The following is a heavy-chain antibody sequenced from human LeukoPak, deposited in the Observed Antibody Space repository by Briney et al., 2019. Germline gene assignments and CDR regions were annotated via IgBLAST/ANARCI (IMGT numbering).Heavy chain of an antibody. CDR1: GYTFTSYG. D-gene: IGHD5-18*01. CDR2: ISAYNGNT. J-gene: IGHJ4*02. CDR3: ARAGYPERKFDY. Sequence: ASVKVSCKASGYTFTSYGISWVRQAPGQGLEWMGWISAYNGNTNYAQKLQGRVTMTTDTSTNTAYTELRSLRSDDTAVYYCARAGYPERKFDYWGQGTLVTVSS. V-gene: IGHV1-18*01.